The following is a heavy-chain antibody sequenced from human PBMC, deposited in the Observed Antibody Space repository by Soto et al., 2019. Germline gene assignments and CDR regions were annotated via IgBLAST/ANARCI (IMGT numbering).Heavy chain of an antibody. CDR3: ARSPAMADLGAFDI. D-gene: IGHD5-18*01. Sequence: PSETLSLTCTVSGGSISSSSYYWGWIRQPPGKGLEWIGSIYYSGSTYYNPSLKSRVTISVDTSKNQFSLKLSSVTAADTAVYYCARSPAMADLGAFDIWGQETLVTVSS. CDR1: GGSISSSSYY. CDR2: IYYSGST. J-gene: IGHJ3*02. V-gene: IGHV4-39*01.